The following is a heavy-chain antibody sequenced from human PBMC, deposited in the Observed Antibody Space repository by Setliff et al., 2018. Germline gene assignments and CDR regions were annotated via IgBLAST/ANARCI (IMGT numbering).Heavy chain of an antibody. CDR2: ISAYDGNT. CDR3: ARTPPNRGLSNGWYVDY. J-gene: IGHJ4*02. CDR1: GYTFTYYG. D-gene: IGHD6-19*01. V-gene: IGHV1-18*01. Sequence: ASVKVSCKASGYTFTYYGITWVRQAPGQGLEWMAWISAYDGNTKYTLKLQGRVTLTTDTPTTTAYMDLRGLRSDDTAVYYCARTPPNRGLSNGWYVDYWGQGALVTVS.